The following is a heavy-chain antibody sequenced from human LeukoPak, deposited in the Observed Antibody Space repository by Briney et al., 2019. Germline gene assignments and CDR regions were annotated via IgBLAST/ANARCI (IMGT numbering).Heavy chain of an antibody. D-gene: IGHD3-22*01. V-gene: IGHV1-69*04. CDR1: GGTFSSYA. CDR3: ARRAYYDSSAPGSYGFYFDY. Sequence: ASVKVSCKASGGTFSSYAISWVRQAPGQGLEWMGRIIPILGIANYAQKFQGRVTITADKSTSTAYMELSSLRSEDTAVYYCARRAYYDSSAPGSYGFYFDYWGQGTLVTVSS. CDR2: IIPILGIA. J-gene: IGHJ4*02.